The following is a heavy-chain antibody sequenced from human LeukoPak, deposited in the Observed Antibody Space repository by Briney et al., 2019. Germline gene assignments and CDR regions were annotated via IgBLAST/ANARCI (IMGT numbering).Heavy chain of an antibody. CDR2: IYYSKNT. CDR1: GGSISSSSAY. Sequence: PSETLSLTCTVSGGSISSSSAYWGWIRQPPGKGLEWIGSIYYSKNTYYNPSLKSRVTISVDTSENQFSLRLTSVNAADTALYFCTRRGSGNGGTYAGMDVWGPGTSVTVSS. J-gene: IGHJ6*02. D-gene: IGHD1-26*01. CDR3: TRRGSGNGGTYAGMDV. V-gene: IGHV4-39*01.